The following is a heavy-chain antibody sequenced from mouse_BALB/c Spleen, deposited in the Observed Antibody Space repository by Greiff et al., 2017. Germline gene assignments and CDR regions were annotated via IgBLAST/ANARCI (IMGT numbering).Heavy chain of an antibody. V-gene: IGHV5-4*02. Sequence: EVKLMESGGGLVKPGGSLKLSCAASGFTFSDYYMYWVRQTPEKRLEWVATISDGGSYTYYPDSVKGRFTISRDNAKNNLYLQMSSLKSEDTAMYYCARGVRYAMDYWGQGTSVTVSS. CDR1: GFTFSDYY. J-gene: IGHJ4*01. CDR2: ISDGGSYT. CDR3: ARGVRYAMDY. D-gene: IGHD5-1*01.